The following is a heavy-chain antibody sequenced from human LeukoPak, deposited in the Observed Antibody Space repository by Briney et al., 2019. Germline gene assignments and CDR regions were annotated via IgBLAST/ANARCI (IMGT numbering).Heavy chain of an antibody. V-gene: IGHV3-64*02. CDR1: VFSFRGYG. CDR2: ISADGGTT. Sequence: PGGSLRLSCAASVFSFRGYGMHWVRQAPGKGLEYVSAISADGGTTYYADSVKDRFIISRDNAKNTLYLQMGSLRNEDMAVYYCARGRGGPPFDYWGQGTLVIVSS. CDR3: ARGRGGPPFDY. J-gene: IGHJ4*02.